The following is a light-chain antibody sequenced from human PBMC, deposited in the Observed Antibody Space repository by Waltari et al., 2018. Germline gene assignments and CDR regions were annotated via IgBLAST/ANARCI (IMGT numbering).Light chain of an antibody. CDR3: QQYNDWPRT. Sequence: EIVMTQSPGTLSMSPEEVTTLSCRASQSINTNLAWYQQKPGQSPRLVIYAASTRATGLPARFSGSGSGTEFTLTISSLQSEDVAVYYCQQYNDWPRTFGQGTKVEIK. CDR1: QSINTN. J-gene: IGKJ1*01. CDR2: AAS. V-gene: IGKV3-15*01.